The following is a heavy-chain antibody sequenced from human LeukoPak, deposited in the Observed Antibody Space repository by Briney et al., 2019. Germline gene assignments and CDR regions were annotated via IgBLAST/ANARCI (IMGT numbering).Heavy chain of an antibody. J-gene: IGHJ6*03. CDR2: IKQDGSEK. CDR1: GFTFSSYW. Sequence: GGSLRLSCAASGFTFSSYWMSWVRQAPGKGLEWVANIKQDGSEKYYVDSVKGRFTISRDNAKNSLYLQMNSLRAEDTAVYYCASDIVVVPAGISYYYMDVWGKGTTVTVSS. V-gene: IGHV3-7*01. CDR3: ASDIVVVPAGISYYYMDV. D-gene: IGHD2-2*01.